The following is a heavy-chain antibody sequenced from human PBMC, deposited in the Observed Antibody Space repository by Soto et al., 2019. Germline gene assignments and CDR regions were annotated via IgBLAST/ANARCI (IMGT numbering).Heavy chain of an antibody. D-gene: IGHD2-15*01. CDR1: GFTFSSYS. Sequence: EVQLVESGGGLVKPGGSLRLSCAASGFTFSSYSMNWVRQAPGKGLEWVSSISSSSSYIYYADSVKGRFTISRDNAKNSLYLQMNSLRAEDTAVYYFARDRPPYCSGGSCYGEYYYYGMDVWGQGTTVTVSS. CDR2: ISSSSSYI. CDR3: ARDRPPYCSGGSCYGEYYYYGMDV. J-gene: IGHJ6*02. V-gene: IGHV3-21*01.